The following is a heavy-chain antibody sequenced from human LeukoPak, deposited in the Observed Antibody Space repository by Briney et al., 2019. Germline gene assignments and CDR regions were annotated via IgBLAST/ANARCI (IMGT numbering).Heavy chain of an antibody. J-gene: IGHJ4*02. CDR3: AKSANDYCSSNSCYKFDY. CDR2: ISSSGAGT. D-gene: IGHD2-2*02. CDR1: GFTFSNYA. Sequence: GGSLRLSCAASGFTFSNYAMSWVRQAPGKGLEWVSGISSSGAGTYYADSVKGRFTFSRDNSKNTLYLQMNSLRAEDTAVYYCAKSANDYCSSNSCYKFDYWGQGTLVTVSS. V-gene: IGHV3-23*01.